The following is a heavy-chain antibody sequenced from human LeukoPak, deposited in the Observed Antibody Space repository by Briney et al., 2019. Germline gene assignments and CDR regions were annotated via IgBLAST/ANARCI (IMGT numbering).Heavy chain of an antibody. CDR2: IDPNSGGT. V-gene: IGHV1-2*02. D-gene: IGHD1-7*01. CDR1: GYTFTGYY. Sequence: ASVKVSCKASGYTFTGYYMHWVRQAPGQGLEWMGWIDPNSGGTNYAQKFQGRVTMTRDTSISTAYMELSRLRSDDTAVYYCARCITGTTYMSDYWGQGTLVTVSS. J-gene: IGHJ4*02. CDR3: ARCITGTTYMSDY.